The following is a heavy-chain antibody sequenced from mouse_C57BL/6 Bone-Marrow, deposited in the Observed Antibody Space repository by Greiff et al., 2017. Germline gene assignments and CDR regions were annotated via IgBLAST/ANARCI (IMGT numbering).Heavy chain of an antibody. CDR2: IYPGDGDT. V-gene: IGHV1-80*01. J-gene: IGHJ2*01. Sequence: QVHVKQSGAELVKPGASVKISCKVSGYAFSTYWMNWVKQRPGKGLEWIGLIYPGDGDTNYNGKFKGKATLTAHKSSSTAYMQLSSLTSEDAAVYCCARDWDYCDYWGQGTTLTVSS. CDR1: GYAFSTYW. D-gene: IGHD4-1*01. CDR3: ARDWDYCDY.